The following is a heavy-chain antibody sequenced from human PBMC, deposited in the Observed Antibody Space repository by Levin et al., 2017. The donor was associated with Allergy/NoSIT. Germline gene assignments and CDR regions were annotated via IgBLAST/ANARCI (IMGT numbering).Heavy chain of an antibody. D-gene: IGHD6-13*01. J-gene: IGHJ4*02. CDR1: GFSFTNSW. Sequence: SSETLSLTCAASGFSFTNSWMSWVRQAPGKGLEWVANINQAASQKYYVDSVKGRFTISRDNARNSLSLQMNSLRAEDTAVYYCATSKAAAGNDWGQGTLVTVSS. CDR2: INQAASQK. V-gene: IGHV3-7*03. CDR3: ATSKAAAGND.